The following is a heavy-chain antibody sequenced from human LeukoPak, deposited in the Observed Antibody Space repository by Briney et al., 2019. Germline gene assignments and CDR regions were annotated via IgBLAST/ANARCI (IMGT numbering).Heavy chain of an antibody. CDR2: INHSGST. CDR1: GGSFSGYY. D-gene: IGHD2-21*02. Sequence: SETLSLTCAVYGGSFSGYYWSWIRQPPGKGLEWIGEINHSGSTNYNPSLKSRVTISVDTSKNQFSLKLSSVTAADTAVYYCARVVVTAIRYFQHWGQGTLVTVSS. J-gene: IGHJ1*01. V-gene: IGHV4-34*01. CDR3: ARVVVTAIRYFQH.